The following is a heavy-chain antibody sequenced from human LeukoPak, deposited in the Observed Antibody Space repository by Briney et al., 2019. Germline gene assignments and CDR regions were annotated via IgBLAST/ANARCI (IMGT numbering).Heavy chain of an antibody. CDR1: GGSISSYY. D-gene: IGHD2-8*01. CDR3: ARKTKGDDAFDI. Sequence: PSETLSLTCTVSGGSISSYYWSWIRQPPGKGLEWIGYIYYSGSTNYNPSLKSRVTISVDTSKNQFSLKLTSVTAADTALYYCARKTKGDDAFDIWGQGTMVTVSS. V-gene: IGHV4-59*01. CDR2: IYYSGST. J-gene: IGHJ3*02.